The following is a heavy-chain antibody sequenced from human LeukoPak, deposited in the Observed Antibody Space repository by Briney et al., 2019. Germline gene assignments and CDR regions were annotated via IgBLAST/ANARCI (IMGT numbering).Heavy chain of an antibody. D-gene: IGHD2-15*01. J-gene: IGHJ5*02. V-gene: IGHV1-2*02. CDR2: INPNSGGT. CDR1: GYTFTSYA. Sequence: ASVKVSCKASGYTFTSYAMNWVRQAPGQGLEWMGWINPNSGGTNYAQKFQGRVTMTRDTSISTAYMELSRLRSDDTAVYYCARVRGISSAFDPWGQGTLVTVSS. CDR3: ARVRGISSAFDP.